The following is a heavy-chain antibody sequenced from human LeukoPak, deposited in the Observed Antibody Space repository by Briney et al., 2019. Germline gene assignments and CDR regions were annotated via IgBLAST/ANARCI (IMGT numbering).Heavy chain of an antibody. J-gene: IGHJ4*02. V-gene: IGHV3-11*01. D-gene: IGHD3-22*01. Sequence: PGGSLRLSCAASGFTFSDYYMSWIRQAPGKGLEWVSYISSSGSTIYYADSVEGRFTISRDNAKNSLYLQMNSLRAEDTAVYYCARDPSASYDSSGYSPDVLGYWGQGTLVTVSS. CDR3: ARDPSASYDSSGYSPDVLGY. CDR2: ISSSGSTI. CDR1: GFTFSDYY.